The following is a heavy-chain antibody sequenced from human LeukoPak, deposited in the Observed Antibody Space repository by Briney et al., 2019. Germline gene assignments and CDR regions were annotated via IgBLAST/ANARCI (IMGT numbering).Heavy chain of an antibody. Sequence: SVKVSCKASGGTFSSYAISWVRQAPGQGLEWMGRIIPILGIANYAQKFQGRVTITADKSTSTAYMELSSLRSEDTAVYYCARDGDEPYDYVWGSYPNEPYYYGMDVWGQGTTVTVSS. CDR2: IIPILGIA. V-gene: IGHV1-69*04. CDR3: ARDGDEPYDYVWGSYPNEPYYYGMDV. J-gene: IGHJ6*02. D-gene: IGHD3-16*02. CDR1: GGTFSSYA.